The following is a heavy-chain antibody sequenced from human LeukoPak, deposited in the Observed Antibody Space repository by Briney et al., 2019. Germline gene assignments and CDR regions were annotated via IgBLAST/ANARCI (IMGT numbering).Heavy chain of an antibody. J-gene: IGHJ4*02. Sequence: GGSLRLSCAASGFPVSNNYMSWARQAPGKGLEWVSVIFSVDNTGSAYYADSVKGRFSISRDHSKNTLYLQMNSLRAEDTAVYYCARELRGYCSTTSCPFGYWGQGTLVTVSS. D-gene: IGHD2-2*01. V-gene: IGHV3-66*02. CDR2: IFSVDNTGSA. CDR1: GFPVSNNY. CDR3: ARELRGYCSTTSCPFGY.